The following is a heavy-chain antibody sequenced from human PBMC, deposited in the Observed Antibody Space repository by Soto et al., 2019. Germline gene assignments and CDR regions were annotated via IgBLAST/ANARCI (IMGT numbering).Heavy chain of an antibody. Sequence: QLQLQESGPGLVKPSETLSLTCTVSGGSISSSSYYWGWIRQPPGKGLEWIGSIYYSGSTYYNPSLKSRVTISVDTSKNQFSLKLSSVTAADTAVYYCARAHSSGWYDGNDYWGQGTLVTVSS. CDR3: ARAHSSGWYDGNDY. D-gene: IGHD6-19*01. CDR1: GGSISSSSYY. V-gene: IGHV4-39*01. J-gene: IGHJ4*02. CDR2: IYYSGST.